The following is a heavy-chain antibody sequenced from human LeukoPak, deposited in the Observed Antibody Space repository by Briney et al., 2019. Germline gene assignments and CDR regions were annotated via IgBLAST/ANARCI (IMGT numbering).Heavy chain of an antibody. J-gene: IGHJ6*02. D-gene: IGHD7-27*01. Sequence: PSETLSLTCTVSGGSISSYYWSWIRPPPGKGLEWIGYIYYSGSTTYNPSPKSRVTISVDTSKKQFSLKLTSVNAADTAVYYCATGTKSQNWASVYYGMDVGGQGTTVTASS. CDR3: ATGTKSQNWASVYYGMDV. CDR1: GGSISSYY. CDR2: IYYSGST. V-gene: IGHV4-59*01.